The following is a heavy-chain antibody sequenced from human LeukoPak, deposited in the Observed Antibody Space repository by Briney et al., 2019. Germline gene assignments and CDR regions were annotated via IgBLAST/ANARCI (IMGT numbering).Heavy chain of an antibody. Sequence: SETLSLTCTVSGGSTSSYYWSWIRQPPGKGLEWIGYIYYNGNTNYSPSLKSRVTMSVDTSKNLFSLKVSSVTAADTAVYYCARGRSNYYGMDVWGQGTTVTVSS. J-gene: IGHJ6*02. CDR3: ARGRSNYYGMDV. CDR1: GGSTSSYY. D-gene: IGHD1-26*01. CDR2: IYYNGNT. V-gene: IGHV4-59*01.